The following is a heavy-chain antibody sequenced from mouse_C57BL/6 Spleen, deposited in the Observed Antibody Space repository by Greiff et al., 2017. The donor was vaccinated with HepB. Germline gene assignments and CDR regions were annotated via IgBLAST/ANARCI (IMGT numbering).Heavy chain of an antibody. D-gene: IGHD4-1*01. CDR2: IRLKSDNYAT. CDR1: GFTFSNYW. V-gene: IGHV6-3*01. CDR3: RTGTGGDFDY. J-gene: IGHJ2*01. Sequence: EVMLVESGGGLVQPGGSMKLSCVASGFTFSNYWMNWVRQSPEKGLEWVAQIRLKSDNYATHYAESVKGRFTISRDDSKSSVYLKMNNLRAEDTGIYYCRTGTGGDFDYWGQGTTLTVSS.